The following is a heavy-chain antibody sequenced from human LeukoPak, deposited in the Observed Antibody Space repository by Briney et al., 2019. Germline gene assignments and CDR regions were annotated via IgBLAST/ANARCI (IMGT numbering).Heavy chain of an antibody. J-gene: IGHJ4*02. CDR2: IYPGDSDT. D-gene: IGHD6-19*01. V-gene: IGHV5-51*01. CDR1: GYIFTSYW. Sequence: GESLKISCQGPGYIFTSYWIGWVRQMPGKGLEWMGIIYPGDSDTRYSPSFQGQVTISADKSISTAYLQWSSLQASDTAMYSCARKYSSGWIDYWGQGTLVTVSS. CDR3: ARKYSSGWIDY.